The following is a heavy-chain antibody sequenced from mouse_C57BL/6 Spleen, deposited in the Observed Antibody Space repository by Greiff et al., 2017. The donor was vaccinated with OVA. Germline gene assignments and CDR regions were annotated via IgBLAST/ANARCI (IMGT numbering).Heavy chain of an antibody. D-gene: IGHD1-1*01. Sequence: EVQLVESGPGLAKPPQTLSLTCSVTGYSITSDYWNWIRKFPGNKLEYMGYISYSGSTYYNPSLKSRISITRDTSKNQYYLQLNSVTTEDTATYYCARSNYYGSSHWYFDVWGTGTTVTVSS. CDR3: ARSNYYGSSHWYFDV. J-gene: IGHJ1*03. CDR1: GYSITSDY. CDR2: ISYSGST. V-gene: IGHV3-8*01.